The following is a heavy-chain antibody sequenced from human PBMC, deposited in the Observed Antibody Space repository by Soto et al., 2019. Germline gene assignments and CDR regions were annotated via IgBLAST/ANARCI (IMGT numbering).Heavy chain of an antibody. Sequence: QVHLVESGGGLVKPGGSLRLSCAASGFTFSDYYLSWIRQAPGKGLEWVAYISSRGDYTKYADSVKGRFTISRDKAKNSLYLQLNSLRDEDTAIYYCAREEGNTLGRWGQGTLVTVSS. CDR3: AREEGNTLGR. J-gene: IGHJ4*02. CDR1: GFTFSDYY. V-gene: IGHV3-11*06. CDR2: ISSRGDYT. D-gene: IGHD4-4*01.